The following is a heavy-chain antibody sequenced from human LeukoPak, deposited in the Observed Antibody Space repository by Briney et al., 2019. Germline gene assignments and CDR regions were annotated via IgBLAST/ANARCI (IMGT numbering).Heavy chain of an antibody. CDR1: GYTFTGYY. Sequence: ASVKVSCKASGYTFTGYYMHWVRQAPGQGLEWMGRIIPILGIANYAQKFQGRVTITADKSTSTAYMELSSLRSEDTAVYYCARRASYCSSTSCYHYYGMDVWGQGTTVTVSS. CDR3: ARRASYCSSTSCYHYYGMDV. CDR2: IIPILGIA. D-gene: IGHD2-2*01. V-gene: IGHV1-69*02. J-gene: IGHJ6*02.